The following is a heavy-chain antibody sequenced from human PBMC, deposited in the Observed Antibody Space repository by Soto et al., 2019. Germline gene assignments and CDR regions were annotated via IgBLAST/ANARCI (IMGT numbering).Heavy chain of an antibody. J-gene: IGHJ2*01. Sequence: EVQLLESGGGLVQPGGSLRLSCAASGFTFSSYAMSWVRQAPGKGLGWVSAISGSGGSTYYADSVKGRFTISRDNSKNTLYLPMNSLRAEDTAVYYCAKAGGFGGYWYFDLWGRGTLVTVSS. CDR3: AKAGGFGGYWYFDL. V-gene: IGHV3-23*01. CDR2: ISGSGGST. CDR1: GFTFSSYA. D-gene: IGHD3-10*01.